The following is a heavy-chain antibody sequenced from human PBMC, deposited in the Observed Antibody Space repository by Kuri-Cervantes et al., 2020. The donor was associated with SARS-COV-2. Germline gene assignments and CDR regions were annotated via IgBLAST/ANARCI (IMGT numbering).Heavy chain of an antibody. CDR3: ARDDTYSSSWFRFLGRGMDV. V-gene: IGHV3-30-3*01. CDR2: ISYDGSNK. CDR1: GLTFSSYA. J-gene: IGHJ6*02. Sequence: GGSLRLSCAASGLTFSSYAMHWVRQAPGKGLEWVAVISYDGSNKYYADSVKGRFNISRDNSKNTLYLQMNSLRAEDTAVYYCARDDTYSSSWFRFLGRGMDVWGQGTTVTVSS. D-gene: IGHD6-13*01.